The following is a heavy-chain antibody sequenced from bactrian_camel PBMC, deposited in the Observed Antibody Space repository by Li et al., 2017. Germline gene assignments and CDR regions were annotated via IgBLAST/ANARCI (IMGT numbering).Heavy chain of an antibody. J-gene: IGHJ4*01. V-gene: IGHV3S31*01. Sequence: VQLVESGGGLVQAGGSLRLSCAASDFTFSNYAMNWVRQAPGKGLEWVSSITSDGSRTDYADSVKGRFTISRDNALNTLYLQLNSLKTEDTAMYYCAKGRNPTRMSSWVPDEGQGTQVTVS. D-gene: IGHD6*01. CDR2: ITSDGSRT. CDR1: DFTFSNYA.